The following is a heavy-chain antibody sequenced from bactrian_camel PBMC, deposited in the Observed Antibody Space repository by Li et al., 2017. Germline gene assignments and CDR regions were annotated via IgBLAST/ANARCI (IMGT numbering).Heavy chain of an antibody. Sequence: QLVESGGGSVQAGGSLRLSCAVSGYIYQRKCMGWFRQAPGKEREGVAGIESDGSTSYADSVKGRFTISQDKAKNTVYLQMDNLTFEDTAMYYCAAERAGCGLGKVLKRGGYSTTGQGTQVTVS. CDR1: GYIYQRKC. CDR2: IESDGST. D-gene: IGHD5*01. J-gene: IGHJ4*01. V-gene: IGHV3S53*01.